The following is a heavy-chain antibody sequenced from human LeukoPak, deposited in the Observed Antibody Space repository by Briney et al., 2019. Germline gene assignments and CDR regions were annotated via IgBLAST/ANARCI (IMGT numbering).Heavy chain of an antibody. CDR2: INHSGST. CDR1: GGSFNGYY. Sequence: PSETLSLTCAVYGGSFNGYYWSWIRQPPGKGLEWIGEINHSGSTNYNPSLKSRVTISVDTSKNQFSLKLSSVTAADTAVYYCARGRGGRGTRAAAIRGTYNWFDPWGQGTLVTVSS. D-gene: IGHD2-2*02. CDR3: ARGRGGRGTRAAAIRGTYNWFDP. V-gene: IGHV4-34*01. J-gene: IGHJ5*02.